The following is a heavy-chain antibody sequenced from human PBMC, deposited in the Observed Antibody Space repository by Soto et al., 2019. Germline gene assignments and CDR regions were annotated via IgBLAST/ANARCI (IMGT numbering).Heavy chain of an antibody. CDR1: VRSISSYY. J-gene: IGHJ3*02. V-gene: IGHV4-4*07. CDR2: IYTSGIT. Sequence: ETLSLTCTVSVRSISSYYGSWIRQPAGKGLEWIGRIYTSGITNYNPSLKTRVTMSVDTSKNQFSLKLSSVTAADTAVYYCARVDGPDAFDIWGQGTMVTVSS. CDR3: ARVDGPDAFDI.